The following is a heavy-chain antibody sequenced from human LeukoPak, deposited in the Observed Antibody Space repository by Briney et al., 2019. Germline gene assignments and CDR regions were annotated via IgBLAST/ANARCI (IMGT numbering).Heavy chain of an antibody. CDR1: GYTFTGYY. D-gene: IGHD6-19*01. J-gene: IGHJ4*02. Sequence: ASVKVSCKASGYTFTGYYMHWVRQAPGQGLEWMGIINPSGGSTSYAQKFQGRVTMTRNTSISTAYMELSSLRSEDTAVYYCARGFSSSGHDYWGQGTLVTVSS. CDR2: INPSGGST. V-gene: IGHV1-46*01. CDR3: ARGFSSSGHDY.